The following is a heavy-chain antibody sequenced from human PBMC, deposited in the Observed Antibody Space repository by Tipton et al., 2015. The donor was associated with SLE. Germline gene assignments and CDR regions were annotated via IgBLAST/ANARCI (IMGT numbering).Heavy chain of an antibody. CDR1: GFNFGAYW. CDR3: ARNGNGDFDY. CDR2: TNQDGAIR. Sequence: SLRLSCVASGFNFGAYWMHWVRQAPGKGPVWISRTNQDGAIRSYVDSVRGRFTISRDNSQNILYLQMNSLRAEDTAVYYCARNGNGDFDYWGQGSLVTVSS. D-gene: IGHD2-8*01. V-gene: IGHV3-74*01. J-gene: IGHJ4*02.